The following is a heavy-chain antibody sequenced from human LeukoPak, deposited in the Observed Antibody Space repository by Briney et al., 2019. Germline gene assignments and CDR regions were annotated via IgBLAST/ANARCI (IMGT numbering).Heavy chain of an antibody. V-gene: IGHV3-23*01. Sequence: GGSLRLSRAASGFTFSSYAMSWVRQAPGKGLEWVSAISGSGGSTYYADSVKGRFTISRDNSKNTLYLQMNSLRAEDTAVYYCAKDRHCSGGSCSDADYWGQGTLVTVSS. CDR3: AKDRHCSGGSCSDADY. CDR1: GFTFSSYA. D-gene: IGHD2-15*01. CDR2: ISGSGGST. J-gene: IGHJ4*02.